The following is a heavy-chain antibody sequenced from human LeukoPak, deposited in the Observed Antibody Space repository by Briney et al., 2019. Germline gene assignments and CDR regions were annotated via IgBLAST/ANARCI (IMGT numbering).Heavy chain of an antibody. J-gene: IGHJ4*02. Sequence: GESLNISCKASGYQFNKFWIGWVRQMPGKGLEWMGLIYPDDSQTRYSPSFQGQATISADTSTSSAYLQWRSLKASDTAVYFCVRGYCSTARCSNFDYWGPGTLVTVSS. V-gene: IGHV5-51*01. D-gene: IGHD2-2*01. CDR2: IYPDDSQT. CDR1: GYQFNKFW. CDR3: VRGYCSTARCSNFDY.